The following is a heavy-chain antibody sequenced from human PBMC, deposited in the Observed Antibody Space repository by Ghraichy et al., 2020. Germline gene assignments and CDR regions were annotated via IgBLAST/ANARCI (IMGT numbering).Heavy chain of an antibody. Sequence: VKVSCKASGYTFTSYDINWVRQATGQGLEWMGWMNPNSGNTGYAQKFQGRVTMTRNTSISTAYMELSSLRSEDTAVYYCARGVRFLEWLSHPGYWGQGTLVTVSS. V-gene: IGHV1-8*01. CDR1: GYTFTSYD. CDR2: MNPNSGNT. CDR3: ARGVRFLEWLSHPGY. D-gene: IGHD3-3*01. J-gene: IGHJ4*02.